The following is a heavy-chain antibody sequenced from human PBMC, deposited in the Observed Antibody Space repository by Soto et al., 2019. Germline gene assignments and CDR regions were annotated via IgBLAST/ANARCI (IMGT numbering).Heavy chain of an antibody. J-gene: IGHJ4*02. CDR2: MNPNRGNA. V-gene: IGHV1-8*01. D-gene: IGHD3-16*01. CDR1: GYTFTTYD. Sequence: QVQLVQSGAEVKKPGASVIVSCKDSGYTFTTYDINWVRQATGQGLEWMGWMNPNRGNAGDAHQFQGRVTMTRNTAISTVDMEVNSLTSEDPAVYYCARGWGRLPHEKPGDYWGQGTLVTVSS. CDR3: ARGWGRLPHEKPGDY.